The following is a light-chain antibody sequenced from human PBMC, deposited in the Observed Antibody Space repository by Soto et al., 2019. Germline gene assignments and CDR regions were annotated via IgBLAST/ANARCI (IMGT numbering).Light chain of an antibody. CDR3: QQRGTSIT. Sequence: IVLTQSPATLSLWPGETAVLSCRASQTVNTYLSWYQQRPGQAPRLLIYDASNRVPGIPARFSGSGSGTDFTLTISSLESEDFALYYCQQRGTSITFGQGTRLEIE. CDR1: QTVNTY. CDR2: DAS. V-gene: IGKV3-11*01. J-gene: IGKJ5*01.